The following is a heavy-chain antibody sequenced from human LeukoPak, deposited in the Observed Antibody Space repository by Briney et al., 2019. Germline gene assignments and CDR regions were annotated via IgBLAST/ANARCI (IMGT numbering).Heavy chain of an antibody. J-gene: IGHJ4*02. Sequence: SVKVSCKASGFTFTSSALQWVRQARGQRLEWIGWIVVGSGNTNYAQKFQERVTITRDMSTSTAYMELSSLRSEDTAVYFCARDRFDDYFPYDYWGQGTLVTVSS. D-gene: IGHD2/OR15-2a*01. V-gene: IGHV1-58*01. CDR1: GFTFTSSA. CDR3: ARDRFDDYFPYDY. CDR2: IVVGSGNT.